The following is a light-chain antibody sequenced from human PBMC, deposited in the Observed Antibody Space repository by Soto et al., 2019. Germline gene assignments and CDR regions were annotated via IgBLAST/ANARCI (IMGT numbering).Light chain of an antibody. CDR1: QGIRND. V-gene: IGKV1-6*01. CDR3: LQDYNYPYT. CDR2: AAS. Sequence: AIQMTQSPSSLSASVGDRVTITCRASQGIRNDLGWYQQKPGKAPKLLIYAASSLQSGVPSRFSGSASGTDFNLTFSSLQPKDFATYYCLQDYNYPYTFGQWTKLEIK. J-gene: IGKJ2*01.